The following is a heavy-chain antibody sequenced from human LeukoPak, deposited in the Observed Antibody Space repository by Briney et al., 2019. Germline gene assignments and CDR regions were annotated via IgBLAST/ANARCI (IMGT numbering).Heavy chain of an antibody. CDR2: IYYSGSI. CDR3: ASRTYYYDSSGPFNWFDP. D-gene: IGHD3-22*01. Sequence: SETLSLTCTVSGGSIRSGDYYWSWIRQPPGKGLEWIGYIYYSGSIYYNSSLKSRVTISLDTSKNQFSLKLSSVTAADTAVYYCASRTYYYDSSGPFNWFDPWGQGTLVTVSS. V-gene: IGHV4-30-4*08. CDR1: GGSIRSGDYY. J-gene: IGHJ5*02.